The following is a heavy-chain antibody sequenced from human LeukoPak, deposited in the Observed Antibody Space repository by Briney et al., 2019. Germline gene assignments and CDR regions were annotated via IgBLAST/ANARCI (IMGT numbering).Heavy chain of an antibody. V-gene: IGHV3-48*03. D-gene: IGHD1-14*01. CDR1: GFTFSSYE. Sequence: AGGSLRLSCAASGFTFSSYEINWVRQAPGKGLEWVSYISSSGSTIYYADSVKGRFTISRDNAKNSLYLQMNSLRAEDTAVYYCARDSPEDYMDVWGKGTTVTVSS. J-gene: IGHJ6*03. CDR3: ARDSPEDYMDV. CDR2: ISSSGSTI.